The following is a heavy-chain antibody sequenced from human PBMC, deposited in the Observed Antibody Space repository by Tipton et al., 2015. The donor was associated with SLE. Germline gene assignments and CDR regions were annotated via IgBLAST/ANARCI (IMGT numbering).Heavy chain of an antibody. CDR3: AREARGFDY. Sequence: SLRLSCAASGFSFSTQNMHWVRQAPGKGLEWVGTIWYDGGGEHYADSVKGRFTVSRDNSKNTLFLQMNSLRAEDTAVHYCAREARGFDYWGQGNLVTVSS. V-gene: IGHV3-33*01. CDR1: GFSFSTQN. J-gene: IGHJ4*02. CDR2: IWYDGGGE.